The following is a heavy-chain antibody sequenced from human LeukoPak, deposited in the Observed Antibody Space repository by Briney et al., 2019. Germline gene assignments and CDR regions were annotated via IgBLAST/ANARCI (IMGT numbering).Heavy chain of an antibody. CDR2: ISGSGGNT. V-gene: IGHV3-23*01. Sequence: QAGGSLRLSCAASGFTFSSYAMSWVRQAPGKGREWVSAISGSGGNTYYADSVKGRFTISRDNSKNTLYLQMNSLRAEDTSVYDCAKAKGYSTSEWYFDYWGQGILVTVSS. D-gene: IGHD3-3*01. CDR3: AKAKGYSTSEWYFDY. J-gene: IGHJ4*02. CDR1: GFTFSSYA.